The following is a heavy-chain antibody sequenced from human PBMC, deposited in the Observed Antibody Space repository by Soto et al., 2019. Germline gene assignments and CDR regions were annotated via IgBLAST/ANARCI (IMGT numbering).Heavy chain of an antibody. Sequence: QVQLVQSGAEVKKPGSSVKVSCKASGGTFSSYAISWVRQAPGQGLEWMGGIIPIFGTANYAKKFQGRVTITADESTSTAYMELSSLRSEDTAVYYCARSRPYYDTPEPYYYGMDVWGQGTTVTVSS. CDR2: IIPIFGTA. V-gene: IGHV1-69*01. D-gene: IGHD3-22*01. CDR3: ARSRPYYDTPEPYYYGMDV. CDR1: GGTFSSYA. J-gene: IGHJ6*02.